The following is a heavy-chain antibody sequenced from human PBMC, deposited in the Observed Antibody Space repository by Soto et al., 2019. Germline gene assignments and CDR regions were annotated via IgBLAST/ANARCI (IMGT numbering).Heavy chain of an antibody. D-gene: IGHD3-3*01. CDR1: GFTFSSYA. J-gene: IGHJ4*02. CDR3: AKITVRQWLLSRYFDY. V-gene: IGHV3-23*01. CDR2: ISSNGVST. Sequence: HPGGSLRLSCAASGFTFSSYAMSWVRQVPGKGLEWVSAISSNGVSTYYADSVKGRFTISRDNSKNTLFLQMNSLRAEDTAVYYCAKITVRQWLLSRYFDYWGQGSPVTVSS.